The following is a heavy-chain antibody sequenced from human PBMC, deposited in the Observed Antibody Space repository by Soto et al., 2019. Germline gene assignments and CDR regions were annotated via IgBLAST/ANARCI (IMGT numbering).Heavy chain of an antibody. V-gene: IGHV1-46*01. Sequence: ASVKVSCKASGHTFTSYYMHWVRQAPGQGLEWMGIINPSGGSTSYAQKFQGRVTMTRDTSTSTVYMELSSLRSEDTAVYYCARDLLREQPVSNGMDVWGQGTTVTVSS. D-gene: IGHD6-6*01. CDR2: INPSGGST. CDR3: ARDLLREQPVSNGMDV. CDR1: GHTFTSYY. J-gene: IGHJ6*02.